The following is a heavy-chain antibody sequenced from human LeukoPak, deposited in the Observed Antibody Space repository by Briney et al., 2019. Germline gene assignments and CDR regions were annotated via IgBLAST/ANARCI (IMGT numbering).Heavy chain of an antibody. V-gene: IGHV3-9*01. CDR2: ISWNSGSI. CDR1: GFTFDDYA. D-gene: IGHD6-13*01. CDR3: AKDLKFGAAAGYYFDY. J-gene: IGHJ4*02. Sequence: GGSLRLSCAASGFTFDDYAMHWVRQAPGKGLEWVSCISWNSGSIGYADSVKGRFTISRDNAKNSLYLQMNSLRAEDTALYYCAKDLKFGAAAGYYFDYWGQGTLVTVSS.